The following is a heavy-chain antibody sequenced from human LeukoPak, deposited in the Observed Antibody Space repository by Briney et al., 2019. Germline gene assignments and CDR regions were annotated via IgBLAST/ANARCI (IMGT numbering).Heavy chain of an antibody. V-gene: IGHV1-2*02. J-gene: IGHJ4*02. Sequence: GASVKVSCKASGYTFTGYYMHWVRQAPGQGLEWMGWINPNSGDTDYAQKFQGRVTLTRDTSISTAYMELSRLRSDDTAVYYCARDGGFDFWGQGTLVTVSS. CDR3: ARDGGFDF. D-gene: IGHD2-15*01. CDR1: GYTFTGYY. CDR2: INPNSGDT.